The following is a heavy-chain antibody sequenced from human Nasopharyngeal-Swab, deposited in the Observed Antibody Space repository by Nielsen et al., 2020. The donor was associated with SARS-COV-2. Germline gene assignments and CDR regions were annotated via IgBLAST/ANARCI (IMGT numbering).Heavy chain of an antibody. J-gene: IGHJ6*03. CDR2: IRSKANSYAT. CDR1: GFTFSGSA. V-gene: IGHV3-73*01. D-gene: IGHD1-1*01. CDR3: ALLQLGTPWGYYYMDV. Sequence: GGSLRLSCAASGFTFSGSAMHWVRQASGKGLEWVGRIRSKANSYATAYAASVKGRFTISRDDSKNTAYLQMNSLKTEDTAVYYCALLQLGTPWGYYYMDVWGKGTTVTVSS.